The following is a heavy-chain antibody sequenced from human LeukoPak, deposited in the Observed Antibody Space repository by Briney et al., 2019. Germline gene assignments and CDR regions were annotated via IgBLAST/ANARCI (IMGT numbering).Heavy chain of an antibody. CDR2: ISSSSSYI. CDR1: GFTFSSYS. J-gene: IGHJ4*02. Sequence: GGSLRLSCAASGFTFSSYSMNWVRQAPEKGLEWVSSISSSSSYIYYADSVKGRFTISRDNAKNSLYLQMNSLRAEDTAVYYCATSISGATTTDYWGQGTLVTVSS. V-gene: IGHV3-21*01. D-gene: IGHD1-1*01. CDR3: ATSISGATTTDY.